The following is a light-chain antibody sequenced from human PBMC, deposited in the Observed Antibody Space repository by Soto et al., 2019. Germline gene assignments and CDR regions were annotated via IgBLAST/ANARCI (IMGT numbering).Light chain of an antibody. CDR3: QQYYTTPWT. Sequence: DIVMTQSPDSLTVSLGERATINCKSSQSVLYSSNKNTYLAWFQQKPGQPPKLLIYWASTRESGVPDRFTGSGSGTDFTLTIDSLQAEDVAVYYCQQYYTTPWTFGQGTKVEIK. V-gene: IGKV4-1*01. CDR2: WAS. CDR1: QSVLYSSNKNTY. J-gene: IGKJ1*01.